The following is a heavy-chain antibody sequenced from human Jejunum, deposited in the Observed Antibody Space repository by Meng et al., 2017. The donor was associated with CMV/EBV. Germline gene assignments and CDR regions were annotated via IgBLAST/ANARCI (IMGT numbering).Heavy chain of an antibody. CDR2: IYYSGST. CDR3: ARGGDWNEGGRFDY. D-gene: IGHD1-1*01. J-gene: IGHJ4*02. V-gene: IGHV4-59*01. CDR1: GSNSPYY. Sequence: GSNSPYYWSWIRQPPGKGLEWIGYIYYSGSTNYNPSLKSRVTISVDTSKNHFSLKLSSVTAADTAVYYCARGGDWNEGGRFDYWGQGTLVTVSS.